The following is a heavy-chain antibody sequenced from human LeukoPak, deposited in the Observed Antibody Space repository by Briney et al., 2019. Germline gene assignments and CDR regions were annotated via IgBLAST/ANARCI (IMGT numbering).Heavy chain of an antibody. J-gene: IGHJ4*02. CDR2: INPNSGGT. D-gene: IGHD5-24*01. CDR3: ARIGYNHHLDY. V-gene: IGHV1-2*02. CDR1: VSTFTHYY. Sequence: ASLTVSFTPSVSTFTHYYIHWVRQAPGQGLEWMGWINPNSGGTNYAQTFQGRVTMTRDTSITTAYLELSRLRSDDTAVYYCARIGYNHHLDYWGQGTLVTVSS.